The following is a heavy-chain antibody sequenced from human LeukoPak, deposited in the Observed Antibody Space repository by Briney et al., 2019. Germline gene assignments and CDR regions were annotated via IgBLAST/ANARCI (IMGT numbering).Heavy chain of an antibody. V-gene: IGHV4-59*08. D-gene: IGHD6-25*01. J-gene: IGHJ5*02. CDR3: AGLHFASAEEFDP. Sequence: SETLSLTCTVSGSSINGHWWSWIRQPPGKGLEGIGFIYFNGNILYNPFLKSRVTLSVDTFNNQFSLSLTSVTAADTAVYYCAGLHFASAEEFDPWGQGTLVTVSS. CDR2: IYFNGNI. CDR1: GSSINGHW.